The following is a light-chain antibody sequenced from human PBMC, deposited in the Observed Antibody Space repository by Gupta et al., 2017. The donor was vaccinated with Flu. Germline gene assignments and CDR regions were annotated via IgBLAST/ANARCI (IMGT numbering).Light chain of an antibody. CDR2: DNN. CDR1: STNIGNNN. V-gene: IGLV1-51*01. J-gene: IGLJ3*02. Sequence: QSVSMPPPSVSAARVQRVTISSSGSSTNIGNNNVSWYQQHPGPAPKLLIYDNNKRPSGIPDRFSGSKSGTSATLAITGLQTGDEADYYCEAWDSSRSAGVFGGGTKLTVL. CDR3: EAWDSSRSAGV.